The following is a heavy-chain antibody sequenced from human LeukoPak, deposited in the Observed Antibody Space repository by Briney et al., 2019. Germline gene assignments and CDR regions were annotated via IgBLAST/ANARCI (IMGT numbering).Heavy chain of an antibody. CDR3: ARRAAVTGIYCFDL. CDR2: VYYSGAT. Sequence: PSETLSLTCTVSGGSISAYYWSWIRQPPGKGLEWIGYVYYSGATNYNPSLKSRVTISLETSKNQFSLRLTSVTAADTAVYYCARRAAVTGIYCFDLWGQGTPVTVSS. D-gene: IGHD6-19*01. V-gene: IGHV4-59*08. J-gene: IGHJ4*02. CDR1: GGSISAYY.